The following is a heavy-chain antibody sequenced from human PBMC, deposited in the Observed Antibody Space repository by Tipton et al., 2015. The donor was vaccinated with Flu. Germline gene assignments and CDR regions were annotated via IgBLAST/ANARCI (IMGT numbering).Heavy chain of an antibody. V-gene: IGHV4-34*01. CDR3: ARRKRSSSTTPMHYFDY. CDR1: GGSFSGYY. CDR2: INHSGST. Sequence: LRLSCAVYGGSFSGYYWSWIRQPPGKGLEWIGEINHSGSTNYNPSLKSRVTISVDTSKNQFSLKLSSVTAADTAVYYCARRKRSSSTTPMHYFDYWGQGTLVTVSS. D-gene: IGHD2-2*01. J-gene: IGHJ4*02.